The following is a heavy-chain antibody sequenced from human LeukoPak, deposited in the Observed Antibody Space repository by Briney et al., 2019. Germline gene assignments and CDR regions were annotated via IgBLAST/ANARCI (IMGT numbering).Heavy chain of an antibody. J-gene: IGHJ4*02. V-gene: IGHV3-30*02. CDR1: GFSFSTYG. CDR2: LRFDATSF. D-gene: IGHD4-17*01. Sequence: QTGGSLRLSCTASGFSFSTYGMHWVRQAPGKGLEWVSFLRFDATSFYYVESVKGRFTISRDNSKNTLYLQMNSLRGEDTAVYYCARGPSDYHNTGGQGTLVTVSS. CDR3: ARGPSDYHNT.